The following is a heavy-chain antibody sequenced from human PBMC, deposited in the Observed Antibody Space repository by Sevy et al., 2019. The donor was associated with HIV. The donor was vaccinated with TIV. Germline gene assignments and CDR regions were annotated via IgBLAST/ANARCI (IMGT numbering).Heavy chain of an antibody. CDR2: IAGTTSHI. V-gene: IGHV3-48*01. CDR3: VRDDSYAFDF. Sequence: GGSLRLSCAASGFTFSYFSLNWVRQAPGKGLEWLAYIAGTTSHIYYSGSVKGRVTISRDNAKNSVYLQMSSLRAEDTAIYYCVRDDSYAFDFWGQGALVTVS. CDR1: GFTFSYFS. J-gene: IGHJ4*02. D-gene: IGHD2-8*01.